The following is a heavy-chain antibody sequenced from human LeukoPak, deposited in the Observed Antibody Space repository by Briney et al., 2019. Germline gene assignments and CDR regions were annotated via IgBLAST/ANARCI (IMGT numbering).Heavy chain of an antibody. CDR2: ISNDGNSK. Sequence: PGGSLRLSCAASGFTFSSYAMSWVRQAPGKGLEWVALISNDGNSKDYADSVKGRFTLSGDNSKTTLYLQMNSLRAEDTAVYYCARDRAGFYSVDYWGQGTLVTVSS. V-gene: IGHV3-30*03. CDR1: GFTFSSYA. CDR3: ARDRAGFYSVDY. J-gene: IGHJ4*02. D-gene: IGHD2-15*01.